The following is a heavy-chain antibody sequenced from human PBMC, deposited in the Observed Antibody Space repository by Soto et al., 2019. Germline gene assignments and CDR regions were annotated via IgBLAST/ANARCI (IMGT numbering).Heavy chain of an antibody. CDR3: AGDSSGYYYFDY. D-gene: IGHD3-22*01. CDR1: GFTFSGYG. J-gene: IGHJ4*02. Sequence: GSLRLSCAASGFTFSGYGMHWVRQAPGKGLEWVAVIWYDGSNKYYADSVKGRFTISRDNSKNTLYLQTNSLRAEDTAVYYCAGDSSGYYYFDYWGQGT. CDR2: IWYDGSNK. V-gene: IGHV3-33*01.